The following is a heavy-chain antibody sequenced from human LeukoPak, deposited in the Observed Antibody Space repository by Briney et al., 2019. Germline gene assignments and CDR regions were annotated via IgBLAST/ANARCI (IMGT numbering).Heavy chain of an antibody. CDR3: ASFELDYYDSRDYFDY. J-gene: IGHJ4*02. V-gene: IGHV3-21*01. CDR2: ISSSSSYI. D-gene: IGHD3-22*01. CDR1: GFTFSSYS. Sequence: PGGSLRLSCAASGFTFSSYSMNWVRQAPGKGLEWVSSISSSSSYIYYADSVEGRFTISRDNAKNSLYLQMNSLRAEDTAVYYCASFELDYYDSRDYFDYWGQGTLVTVSS.